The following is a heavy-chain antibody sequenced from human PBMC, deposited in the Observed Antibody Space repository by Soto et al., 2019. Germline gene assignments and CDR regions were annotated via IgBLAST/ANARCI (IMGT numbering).Heavy chain of an antibody. J-gene: IGHJ4*02. Sequence: GASVKVSCKAPGGTFSTYAISWVRQAPGQGLEWMGGIIPMFGTANYAQMFQDRVTITADESTNSVYMELSSLRSEDTAVYFCASGIQLWLRRINNGYSGWGQGTLVTVSS. V-gene: IGHV1-69*13. CDR3: ASGIQLWLRRINNGYSG. CDR2: IIPMFGTA. D-gene: IGHD5-18*01. CDR1: GGTFSTYA.